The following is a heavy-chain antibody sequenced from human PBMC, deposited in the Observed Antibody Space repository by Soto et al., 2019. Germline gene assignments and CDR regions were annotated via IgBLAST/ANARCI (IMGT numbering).Heavy chain of an antibody. J-gene: IGHJ4*02. CDR3: ARLGYYDSSEVDY. V-gene: IGHV4-39*01. CDR1: GGSIISSSYS. Sequence: QLQLQESGPGLVKPSETLSLTCTVSGGSIISSSYSWGWIRQPPVKGLEWIGSIYYSGSTYYSPSLNSRVTISVDTSKNQFSLKLSSVTAVDTAVYYCARLGYYDSSEVDYWGQGTLVTVSS. CDR2: IYYSGST. D-gene: IGHD3-22*01.